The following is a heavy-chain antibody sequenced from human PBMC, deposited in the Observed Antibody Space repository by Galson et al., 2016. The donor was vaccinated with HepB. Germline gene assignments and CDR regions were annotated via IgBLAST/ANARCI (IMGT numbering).Heavy chain of an antibody. CDR1: GFSLTTTGAG. CDR2: IFWDDEK. Sequence: PALVKPTQTLTLTCTFSGFSLTTTGAGVGWIRQPPGKALEWLAVIFWDDEKRFSPSLENRLTITKDTSKNQVVLTLTNMDPVDTATYYCAHTRIAWYMEDHDYNIDWWGQGAMVTVSS. CDR3: AHTRIAWYMEDHDYNIDW. J-gene: IGHJ4*03. V-gene: IGHV2-5*02. D-gene: IGHD5-12*01.